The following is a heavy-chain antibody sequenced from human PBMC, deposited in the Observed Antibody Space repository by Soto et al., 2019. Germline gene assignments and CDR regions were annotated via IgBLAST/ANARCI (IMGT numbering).Heavy chain of an antibody. CDR3: CGGDYYDSSGYYPFYGMDV. D-gene: IGHD3-22*01. CDR1: GGTFSSYA. J-gene: IGHJ6*02. CDR2: IIPIFGTA. Sequence: GASVKVSCKASGGTFSSYAISWVRQAPGQGLEWMGGIIPIFGTANYAQKFQGRVTITADESTSTAYMELSSLRSEDTAVYYCCGGDYYDSSGYYPFYGMDVWGQGTTVTVSS. V-gene: IGHV1-69*13.